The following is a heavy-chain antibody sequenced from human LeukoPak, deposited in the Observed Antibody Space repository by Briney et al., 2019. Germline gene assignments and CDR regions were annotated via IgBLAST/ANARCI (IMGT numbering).Heavy chain of an antibody. CDR3: ARVIVATKPYYFDY. Sequence: GGSLRLSCAASGFTFDDYGMSWGRQAPGKGLEWVSGINWNGGSTGYADSVKGRFTISRDNAKNSLYLQMNSLRAEDTALYYCARVIVATKPYYFDYWGQGTLVTVSS. J-gene: IGHJ4*02. CDR1: GFTFDDYG. D-gene: IGHD5-12*01. CDR2: INWNGGST. V-gene: IGHV3-20*04.